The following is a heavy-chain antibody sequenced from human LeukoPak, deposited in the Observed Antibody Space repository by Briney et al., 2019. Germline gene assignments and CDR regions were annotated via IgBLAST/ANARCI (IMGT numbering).Heavy chain of an antibody. V-gene: IGHV3-21*01. CDR3: ARGPSLYYYDSSGYPYYFDY. J-gene: IGHJ4*02. Sequence: GGSLRLSCAASGFTFSDYSMNWVRQASGKGLEWVSSISSSSSYIYYADSVKGRFTISRDNAKNSLYLQMNSLRAEDTAVFYCARGPSLYYYDSSGYPYYFDYWGQGTLVTVSS. CDR2: ISSSSSYI. CDR1: GFTFSDYS. D-gene: IGHD3-22*01.